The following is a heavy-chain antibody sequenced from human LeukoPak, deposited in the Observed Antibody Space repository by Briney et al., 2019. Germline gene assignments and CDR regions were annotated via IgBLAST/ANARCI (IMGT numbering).Heavy chain of an antibody. Sequence: GASVKVSCKASGGTFSSYAISWVRQAPGQGLEWMGRIIPILGIANYAQKFQGRVTITADKSTSTAYMELSSLRSEDTAVYYCARSSIAVAGTPNYYYYGMDVWGQGTTVTVSS. CDR2: IIPILGIA. CDR3: ARSSIAVAGTPNYYYYGMDV. D-gene: IGHD6-19*01. CDR1: GGTFSSYA. J-gene: IGHJ6*02. V-gene: IGHV1-69*04.